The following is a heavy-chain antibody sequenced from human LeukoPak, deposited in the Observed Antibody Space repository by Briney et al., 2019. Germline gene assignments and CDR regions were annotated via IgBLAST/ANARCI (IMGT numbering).Heavy chain of an antibody. CDR1: GGSISSSSYY. CDR2: IYTSGST. D-gene: IGHD6-13*01. CDR3: ARDRPIAAAGTTYFDY. Sequence: SETLSLTCTVSGGSISSSSYYWGWIRQPAGKGLEWIGRIYTSGSTNYNPSLKSRVTMSVDTSKNQFSLKLSSVTAADTAVYYCARDRPIAAAGTTYFDYWGQGTLVTVSS. J-gene: IGHJ4*02. V-gene: IGHV4-61*02.